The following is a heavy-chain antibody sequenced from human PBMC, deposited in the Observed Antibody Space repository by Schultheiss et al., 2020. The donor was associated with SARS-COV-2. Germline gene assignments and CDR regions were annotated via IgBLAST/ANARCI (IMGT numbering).Heavy chain of an antibody. D-gene: IGHD5-12*01. J-gene: IGHJ4*02. Sequence: ASVKVSCKASGYTFTSYAMHWVRQAPGQRLEWMGWINAGNGNTKYSQKFQGRVTITRDTSASTAYMELSSLRSEDTAVYYCARAREAAGYSGYDFGDYWGQGTLVTVSS. CDR1: GYTFTSYA. V-gene: IGHV1-3*01. CDR3: ARAREAAGYSGYDFGDY. CDR2: INAGNGNT.